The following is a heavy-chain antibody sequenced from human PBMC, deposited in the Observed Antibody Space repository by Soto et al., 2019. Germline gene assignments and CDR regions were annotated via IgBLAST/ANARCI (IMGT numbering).Heavy chain of an antibody. J-gene: IGHJ3*02. CDR1: GFSLSTSGVG. Sequence: SGPTLVNPTQTLTLTCTFSGFSLSTSGVGVGWIRQPPGKALEWLALIYWNDDKRYSPSLKSRLTITKDTSKNQVVLTMTNMDPVDTATYYCAHRPDYDSSGYYSHDAFDIWGQGTMGTVSS. CDR2: IYWNDDK. CDR3: AHRPDYDSSGYYSHDAFDI. D-gene: IGHD3-22*01. V-gene: IGHV2-5*01.